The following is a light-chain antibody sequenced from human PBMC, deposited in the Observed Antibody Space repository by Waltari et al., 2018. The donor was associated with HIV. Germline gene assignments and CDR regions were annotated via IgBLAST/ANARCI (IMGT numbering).Light chain of an antibody. V-gene: IGKV3-20*01. CDR1: QSLSSTY. Sequence: EIVLTQSPGTLSLSPGERATLSCRASQSLSSTYLAWYQQKPGQAPSLLIFGASSRATGIPDRFSCSGSGTDFTLTISRLEPEDFAVYYCQQYGSTPPAFGHGTRLEIK. CDR3: QQYGSTPPA. J-gene: IGKJ5*01. CDR2: GAS.